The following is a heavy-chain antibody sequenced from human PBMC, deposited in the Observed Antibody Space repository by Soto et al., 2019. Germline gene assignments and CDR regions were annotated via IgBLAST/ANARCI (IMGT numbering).Heavy chain of an antibody. CDR3: ARSEGYCSGGTCCFDY. CDR2: INIDGSTT. V-gene: IGHV3-74*01. Sequence: HPGGSLRLSCAASGFTFSTYWMHWIRQAPGKGLVWVSRINIDGSTTNYADSVKGRFTISRDNDKNTLYLHMKSLRAEDTAVYYCARSEGYCSGGTCCFDYWSQGT. D-gene: IGHD2-15*01. CDR1: GFTFSTYW. J-gene: IGHJ4*02.